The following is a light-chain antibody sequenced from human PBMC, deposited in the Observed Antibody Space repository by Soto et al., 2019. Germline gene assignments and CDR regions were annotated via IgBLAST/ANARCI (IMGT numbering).Light chain of an antibody. CDR1: SSDVGYYNY. Sequence: QSALTHPASVSGSPGQSITISCTGTSSDVGYYNYVSCYQQHPCKAPKLMIYEVVNRPSGVSIRFSGPKSGNTASLNISGLHADAEADYYCRSYAHSSIYVLGTGTKVTVL. V-gene: IGLV2-14*01. CDR3: RSYAHSSIYV. CDR2: EVV. J-gene: IGLJ1*01.